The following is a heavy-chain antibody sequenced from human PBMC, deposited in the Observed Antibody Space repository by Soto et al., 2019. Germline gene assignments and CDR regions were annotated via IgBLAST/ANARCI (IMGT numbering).Heavy chain of an antibody. D-gene: IGHD3-22*01. V-gene: IGHV4-30-2*01. CDR2: IYHSGST. CDR1: GGSISSGGYS. Sequence: LSLTCAVSGGSISSGGYSWSWIRQPPGKGLEWIGYIYHSGSTYYNPSLKSRVTISVDRSKNQFSLKLSSVTAADTAVYYCARVEVYYDSSGYPYNWFDPWGQGTLVTVSS. J-gene: IGHJ5*02. CDR3: ARVEVYYDSSGYPYNWFDP.